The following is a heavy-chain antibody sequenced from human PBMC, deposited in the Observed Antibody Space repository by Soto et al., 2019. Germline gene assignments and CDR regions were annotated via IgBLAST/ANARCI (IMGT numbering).Heavy chain of an antibody. CDR2: ISYDGSNK. J-gene: IGHJ4*02. D-gene: IGHD3-16*01. CDR1: GFTFSGYA. CDR3: ARDLGGAIDY. Sequence: QVQLVESGGGVVQPGRSLRLSCAASGFTFSGYAMHWVRQAPGKGLEWVAVISYDGSNKYYADSVKGRFTISRDNSKNTLYLQMNSLRAEDTAVYYCARDLGGAIDYWGQGTLVTVSS. V-gene: IGHV3-30-3*01.